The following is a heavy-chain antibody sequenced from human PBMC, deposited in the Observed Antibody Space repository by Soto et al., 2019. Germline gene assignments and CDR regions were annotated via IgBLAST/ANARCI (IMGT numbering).Heavy chain of an antibody. Sequence: PSETLSLTCTASGGSISSYYWSWIRQPPGKGLEWIGYIYYSGSTNYNPSLKSRVTISVDTSKNQFSLKLSSVTAADTAVYYCARGVGGAVAGFLDYWGQGTLVTVSS. J-gene: IGHJ4*02. V-gene: IGHV4-59*01. CDR3: ARGVGGAVAGFLDY. CDR2: IYYSGST. CDR1: GGSISSYY. D-gene: IGHD6-19*01.